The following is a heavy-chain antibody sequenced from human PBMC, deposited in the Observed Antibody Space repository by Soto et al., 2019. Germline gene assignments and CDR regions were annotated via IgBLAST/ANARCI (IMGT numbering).Heavy chain of an antibody. CDR2: IGTAGDT. D-gene: IGHD3-22*01. J-gene: IGHJ6*02. CDR1: GFTFSSYD. Sequence: PGGSLRLSCAASGFTFSSYDMQWVRQATGKGLEWVPAIGTAGDTYYPGSVKGRFTSSRENAKNSLYLQMNSLRAGDTAVYYCARSPPGGYHYYYGMDVWGQGTKVTVSS. V-gene: IGHV3-13*04. CDR3: ARSPPGGYHYYYGMDV.